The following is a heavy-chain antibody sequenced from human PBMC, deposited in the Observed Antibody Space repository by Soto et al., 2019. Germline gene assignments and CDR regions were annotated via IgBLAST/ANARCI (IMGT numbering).Heavy chain of an antibody. CDR2: INPSDGST. CDR3: ARESSVYSWVH. Sequence: QVQLVQSGAEVRKPGASVRVSCKASGYTLTGYYMHWVRQAPGHGLEWMGRINPSDGSTGYTQKLQDRLTMTRDTSTSTVYMELSSLKSEDTAVYYCARESSVYSWVHWGQGTLVTVS. V-gene: IGHV1-46*04. D-gene: IGHD3-22*01. J-gene: IGHJ4*02. CDR1: GYTLTGYY.